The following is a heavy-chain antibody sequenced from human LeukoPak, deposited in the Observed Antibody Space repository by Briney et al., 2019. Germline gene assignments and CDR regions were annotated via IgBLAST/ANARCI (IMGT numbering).Heavy chain of an antibody. D-gene: IGHD2-15*01. CDR3: AIEGSGRLSKDSDL. J-gene: IGHJ4*02. V-gene: IGHV1-2*02. Sequence: ASMTVSCKSSGFTFTDHYVHWVRQAPGQGLEWMGYIGPQNSGTSSPQEFKGRVTMTRETSMSTAYMELTRLTSDDTAVYYCAIEGSGRLSKDSDLWGQGTLVTVSS. CDR2: IGPQNSGT. CDR1: GFTFTDHY.